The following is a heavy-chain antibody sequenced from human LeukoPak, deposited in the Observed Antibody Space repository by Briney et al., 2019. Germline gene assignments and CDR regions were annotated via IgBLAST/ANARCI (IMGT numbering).Heavy chain of an antibody. V-gene: IGHV4-4*09. CDR1: GGSISSYY. CDR3: ARHYAFDI. CDR2: IYTSGSI. J-gene: IGHJ3*02. Sequence: SEALSLTCTVSGGSISSYYWSWIRQPPGKGLEWIGYIYTSGSINYNPSLKSRVTISVDTSKNQFSLKLSSVTAADTAVYYCARHYAFDIWGQGTMVTVSS.